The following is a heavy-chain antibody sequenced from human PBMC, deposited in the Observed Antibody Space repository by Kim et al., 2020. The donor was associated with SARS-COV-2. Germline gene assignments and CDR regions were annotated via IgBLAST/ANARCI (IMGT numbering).Heavy chain of an antibody. J-gene: IGHJ4*02. Sequence: GGSLRLSCAASGFIFRNYGMHWVRQAPGKGLEWVAVIWYDGSNKYYADSVKGRFTIARDNSKNTLYLQMNSLRAEDTAGYYCAKAPADGDYYYWGQGTLGTVSS. V-gene: IGHV3-33*06. D-gene: IGHD4-17*01. CDR3: AKAPADGDYYY. CDR1: GFIFRNYG. CDR2: IWYDGSNK.